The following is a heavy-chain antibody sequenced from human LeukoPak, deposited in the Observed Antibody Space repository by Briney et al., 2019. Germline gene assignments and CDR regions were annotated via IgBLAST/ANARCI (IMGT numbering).Heavy chain of an antibody. Sequence: GGSLRLSCAASGFTFSSYWMSWVRQAPGKGLDWVASIKHDGSEKYYVDSVKGRFTISRDNAKNSLYLQMNSLRAEDTTMYYCAKGWFGGKYFDYWGQGTLVTVSS. D-gene: IGHD3-10*01. V-gene: IGHV3-7*03. CDR1: GFTFSSYW. CDR3: AKGWFGGKYFDY. CDR2: IKHDGSEK. J-gene: IGHJ4*02.